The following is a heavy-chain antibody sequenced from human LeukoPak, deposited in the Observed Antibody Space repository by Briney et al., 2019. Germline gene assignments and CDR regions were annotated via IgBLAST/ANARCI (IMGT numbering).Heavy chain of an antibody. Sequence: GGSLRLSRAASGFTFSDSYMSWIRQAPGKGLEYISYISSSGSTIYYADSVKGRFTLSRDNAKNSLSLEMNSLRAEDTAVYYCARGKYSFDYWGQGTLVTVPS. V-gene: IGHV3-11*01. CDR3: ARGKYSFDY. CDR2: ISSSGSTI. J-gene: IGHJ4*02. CDR1: GFTFSDSY.